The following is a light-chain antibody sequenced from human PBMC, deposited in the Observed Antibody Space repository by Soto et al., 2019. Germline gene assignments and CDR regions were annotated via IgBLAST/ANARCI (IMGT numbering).Light chain of an antibody. V-gene: IGLV1-40*01. CDR1: SSNIGAGYD. J-gene: IGLJ3*02. CDR3: QSYDSSLSGSWV. Sequence: VLTQPPSVSGAPGQRVTISCTGSSSNIGAGYDVHWYQQLPGTAPKVLIYGNSNRPSGVPDRFSGSKSGTSASLAITGLQAEDEADYYCQSYDSSLSGSWVFGGGTKLTVL. CDR2: GNS.